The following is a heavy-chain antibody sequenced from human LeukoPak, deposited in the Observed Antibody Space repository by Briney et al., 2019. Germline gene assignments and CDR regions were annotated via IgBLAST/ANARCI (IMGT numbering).Heavy chain of an antibody. CDR2: ISYSGST. J-gene: IGHJ4*02. CDR1: GDSINDYY. CDR3: ARKAYCFDY. V-gene: IGHV4-59*01. Sequence: SETLSLTCTVSGDSINDYYWSWIRQPPGKGLEWIGYISYSGSTNYNPSLKSRVTISVDTSKKQFSLKASSVTAADTAVYYCARKAYCFDYWGQGTLVTVSS.